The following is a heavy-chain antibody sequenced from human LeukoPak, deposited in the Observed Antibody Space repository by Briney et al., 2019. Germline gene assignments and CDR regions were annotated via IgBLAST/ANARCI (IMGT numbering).Heavy chain of an antibody. CDR1: GGSISSSSYY. CDR3: AAYYYGSGSYYRWFDP. D-gene: IGHD3-10*01. CDR2: IYYSGST. J-gene: IGHJ5*02. Sequence: SETLSLTCAVSGGSISSSSYYWGWIRQPPGKGLEWIGSIYYSGSTYYNPSLKSRVTISVDTSKNQFPLKLSSVTAADTAVYYCAAYYYGSGSYYRWFDPWGQGTLVTVSS. V-gene: IGHV4-39*01.